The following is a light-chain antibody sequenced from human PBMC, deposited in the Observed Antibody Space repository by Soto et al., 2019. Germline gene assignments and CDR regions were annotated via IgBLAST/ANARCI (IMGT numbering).Light chain of an antibody. Sequence: QSALTQPASVSGSPGQSITISCAGTMRDVGAYNLVSWYQQHPGRAPQLIIYEVRNRPSGISFRFSGSKSGNTATLTISGLQAEGEADYYCSSYTSKSSLIFGGGTELTVL. CDR2: EVR. CDR3: SSYTSKSSLI. CDR1: MRDVGAYNL. J-gene: IGLJ2*01. V-gene: IGLV2-14*01.